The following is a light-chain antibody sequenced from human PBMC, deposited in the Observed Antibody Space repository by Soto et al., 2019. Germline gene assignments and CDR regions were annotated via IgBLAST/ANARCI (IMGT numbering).Light chain of an antibody. CDR3: QSYDSSLSVWV. CDR2: GNS. J-gene: IGLJ3*02. CDR1: SSNIGAGYD. Sequence: QSALTQPPSVSGAPGQRVTISCTGSSSNIGAGYDVHWYQQLPGTAPKLLIYGNSNRPSGVPDRFPGSKSGTSASLAITGLQAEDEADYYCQSYDSSLSVWVFGGGTKLTVL. V-gene: IGLV1-40*01.